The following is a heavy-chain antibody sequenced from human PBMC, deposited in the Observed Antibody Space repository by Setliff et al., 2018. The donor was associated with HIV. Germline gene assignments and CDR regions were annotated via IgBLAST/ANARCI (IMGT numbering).Heavy chain of an antibody. J-gene: IGHJ3*02. CDR3: ARVTPYCGGDCFDAFDI. CDR2: MNPNSGKT. D-gene: IGHD2-21*02. CDR1: GYTFTNFA. V-gene: IGHV1-8*01. Sequence: SVKVSCKASGYTFTNFAVNWVRQATGQGLEWMGWMNPNSGKTGYAQKFLGRVTMTRNTSISRAYMERRSLRSEDTAVYFCARVTPYCGGDCFDAFDIWGQGTRVTGSS.